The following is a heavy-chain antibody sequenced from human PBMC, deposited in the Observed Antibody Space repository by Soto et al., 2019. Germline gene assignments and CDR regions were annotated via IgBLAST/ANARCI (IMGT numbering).Heavy chain of an antibody. CDR2: IKSKTDGGTT. J-gene: IGHJ4*02. CDR1: GFTFSNAW. D-gene: IGHD1-26*01. V-gene: IGHV3-15*01. Sequence: GGSLRLSCAASGFTFSNAWMSWVRQAPGKGLEWVGRIKSKTDGGTTDYAAPVKGRFTISRDDSKNTLYLQMNSLKTEDTAVYYCTTDSEQSGSYSPLGYWGQGTLVTVS. CDR3: TTDSEQSGSYSPLGY.